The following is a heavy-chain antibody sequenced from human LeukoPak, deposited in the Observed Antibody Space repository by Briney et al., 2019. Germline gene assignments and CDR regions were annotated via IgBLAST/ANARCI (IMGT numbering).Heavy chain of an antibody. Sequence: PSETLSLTCTVSGGSVNGYYWSWIRQTPEKGLEWLAYIYCTGSLNDNPSLKSRLTISVDTSRNQFSLKLTSVTAADTAMYYCARQPPNTAAFDYWGQGILVTVSS. CDR1: GGSVNGYY. D-gene: IGHD2-8*01. CDR2: IYCTGSL. CDR3: ARQPPNTAAFDY. J-gene: IGHJ4*02. V-gene: IGHV4-59*08.